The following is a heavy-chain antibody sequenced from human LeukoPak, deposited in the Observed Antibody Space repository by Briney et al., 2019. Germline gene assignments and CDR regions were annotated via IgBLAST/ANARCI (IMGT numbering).Heavy chain of an antibody. V-gene: IGHV1-2*02. CDR2: INPNSGGT. D-gene: IGHD3-22*01. CDR3: ARYYYDSSGYYYDDY. Sequence: ASVTVSCKASGYTVTDYYMHWVRQAPGQGLEWMGWINPNSGGTNYAQKFQGRVTMTRDTSISTAYMELSRLRSDDTAVYYCARYYYDSSGYYYDDYWGQGTLVTVSS. CDR1: GYTVTDYY. J-gene: IGHJ4*02.